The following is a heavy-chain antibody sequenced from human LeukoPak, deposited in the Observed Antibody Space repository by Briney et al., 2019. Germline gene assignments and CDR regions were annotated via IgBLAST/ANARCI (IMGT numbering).Heavy chain of an antibody. CDR3: ARGGQGDGYSADEAFDI. Sequence: SQTLSPTCAISGDSVSSNSSWNWIRQSPSRGLEWLGRTYYRSKWYNDYVISVKSRININPDTSKNQFSLQLNSVTPEDTAVYYCARGGQGDGYSADEAFDIWGPGTMVTVS. CDR1: GDSVSSNSS. J-gene: IGHJ3*02. D-gene: IGHD5-18*01. CDR2: TYYRSKWYN. V-gene: IGHV6-1*01.